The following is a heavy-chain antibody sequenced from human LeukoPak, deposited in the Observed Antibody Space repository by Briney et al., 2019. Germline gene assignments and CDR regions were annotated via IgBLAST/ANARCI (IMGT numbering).Heavy chain of an antibody. D-gene: IGHD6-13*01. Sequence: SETLSLTCTVSGGSISSGDYYWSWIRQPPGKGLEWIGYIYYSGSTYYNPSLKSRVTISVDTSKNQFSLKLTSVTAADTAVYYCARVADSDSWYGDYWGQGTLVTVSS. J-gene: IGHJ4*02. V-gene: IGHV4-30-4*08. CDR1: GGSISSGDYY. CDR3: ARVADSDSWYGDY. CDR2: IYYSGST.